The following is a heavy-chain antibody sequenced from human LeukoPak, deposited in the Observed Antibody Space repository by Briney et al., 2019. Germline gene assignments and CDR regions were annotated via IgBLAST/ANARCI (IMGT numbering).Heavy chain of an antibody. CDR1: GYTFTGYY. Sequence: ASVKVSCKASGYTFTGYYMHWVRQAPGQGLEWMGRINPNSGGTNYAQKFQGRVTMTRDTSISTAYMELSRLRSDDTAVYYCARVPADYYYMDVWGKGTTVTVSS. CDR3: ARVPADYYYMDV. J-gene: IGHJ6*03. CDR2: INPNSGGT. V-gene: IGHV1-2*06.